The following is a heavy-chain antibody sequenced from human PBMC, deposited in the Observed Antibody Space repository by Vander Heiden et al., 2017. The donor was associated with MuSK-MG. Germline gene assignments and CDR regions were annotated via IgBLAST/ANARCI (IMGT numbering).Heavy chain of an antibody. CDR3: ARINRKSQMLAGLDV. CDR2: IYSSGST. CDR1: GGSISSASYY. D-gene: IGHD3-10*02. J-gene: IGHJ6*02. Sequence: QLQLQQSGPGLVKPSETLSLTCTVSGGSISSASYYWAWIRQAPMKGLEWVGSIYSSGSTFYNPSLESRLTISVDTSKDQFSLKLSSLTAADAAVYYCARINRKSQMLAGLDVWGQGTTVTVSS. V-gene: IGHV4-39*07.